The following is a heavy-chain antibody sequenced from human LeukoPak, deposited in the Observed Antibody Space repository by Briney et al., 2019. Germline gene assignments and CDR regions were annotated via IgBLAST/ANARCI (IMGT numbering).Heavy chain of an antibody. CDR1: GGSISSSSYY. CDR3: ARDNIPYYDSSGYPLPCDY. Sequence: PSETLSLTCTVSGGSISSSSYYWGWIRQPPGKGLEWIGSIYYSGSTYYNPSLKSRVTISVDTSKNQFSLKLSSVTAADTAVYYCARDNIPYYDSSGYPLPCDYWGQGILVTVSS. V-gene: IGHV4-39*02. J-gene: IGHJ4*02. D-gene: IGHD3-22*01. CDR2: IYYSGST.